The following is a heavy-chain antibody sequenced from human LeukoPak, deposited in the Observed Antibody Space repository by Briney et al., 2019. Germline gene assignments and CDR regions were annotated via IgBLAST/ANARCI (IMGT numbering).Heavy chain of an antibody. J-gene: IGHJ3*02. V-gene: IGHV3-30-3*01. CDR1: GFTFSRYA. CDR3: ARDRTGIVGANDAFDI. Sequence: GGSLRLSCAASGFTFSRYAMHWVRQAPGKGLEWVAVISYDGSNKYYADSVKGRFTISRDNAKNSLYLQMNSLRAEDTAVYYCARDRTGIVGANDAFDIWGQGTMVTVSS. CDR2: ISYDGSNK. D-gene: IGHD1-26*01.